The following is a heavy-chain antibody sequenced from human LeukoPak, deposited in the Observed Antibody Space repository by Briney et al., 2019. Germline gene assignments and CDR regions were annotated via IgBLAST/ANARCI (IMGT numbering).Heavy chain of an antibody. CDR2: IYYSGST. Sequence: SGTLSLTCTVSGGSISSYYWSWIRQPPGKGLEWIGYIYYSGSTNYNPSLKSRVTISVDTSKNQFSLKLSSVTAADTAVYYCARVNYDFWSENAFDIWGQGTMVTVSS. J-gene: IGHJ3*02. V-gene: IGHV4-59*01. CDR3: ARVNYDFWSENAFDI. D-gene: IGHD3-3*01. CDR1: GGSISSYY.